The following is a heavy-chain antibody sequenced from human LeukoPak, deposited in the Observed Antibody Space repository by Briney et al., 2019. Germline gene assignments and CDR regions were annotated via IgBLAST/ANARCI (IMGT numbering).Heavy chain of an antibody. CDR3: ARGDPPSGCSGGSCPTLDY. CDR1: GFTFSSYA. Sequence: GGSLRLSCAASGFTFSSYAMHWVRQAPGKGLEWVAVISYDGSNKYYADSVKGRFTISRDNSKNTLYLQMNSLRAEDTAVYYCARGDPPSGCSGGSCPTLDYWGQGTLVTVSS. CDR2: ISYDGSNK. V-gene: IGHV3-30*04. D-gene: IGHD2-15*01. J-gene: IGHJ4*02.